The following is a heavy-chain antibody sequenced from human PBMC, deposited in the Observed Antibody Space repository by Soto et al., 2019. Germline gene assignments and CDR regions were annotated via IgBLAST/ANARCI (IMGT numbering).Heavy chain of an antibody. CDR3: ARDYYDSSGYYSLDY. CDR2: IYYSGST. CDR1: GGSISSGDYY. V-gene: IGHV4-30-4*01. J-gene: IGHJ4*02. Sequence: SETLSLTCTVSGGSISSGDYYWSWIRQPPRKGLEWIGYIYYSGSTYYNPSLKSRVTISVDTSKNQFSLKLSAVTAADTAVYYCARDYYDSSGYYSLDYWGQGTLVTVSS. D-gene: IGHD3-22*01.